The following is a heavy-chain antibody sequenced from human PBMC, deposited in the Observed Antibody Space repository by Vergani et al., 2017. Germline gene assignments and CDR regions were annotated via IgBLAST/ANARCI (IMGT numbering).Heavy chain of an antibody. CDR2: MDYSGST. D-gene: IGHD2-15*01. CDR1: GDSVISTDYH. CDR3: ASKRGACRAAYCHSYDF. Sequence: QVQLQESGPGLVKPSETLSLTCTVSGDSVISTDYHWGWIRQPPGKGLAWIGSMDYSGSTSYTPSLESRLSISFETPKNQFSLRLTSVTAADTAVYYCASKRGACRAAYCHSYDFWGPGTLVGVSS. J-gene: IGHJ4*02. V-gene: IGHV4-39*01.